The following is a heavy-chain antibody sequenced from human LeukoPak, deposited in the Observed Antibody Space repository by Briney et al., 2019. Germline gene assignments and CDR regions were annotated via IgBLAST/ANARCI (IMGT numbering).Heavy chain of an antibody. V-gene: IGHV3-33*06. D-gene: IGHD3-10*01. Sequence: GGSLRLSCAASGFTFSSYGMHWVRQAPGKGLEWVAVIWYDGSNKYYADSVKGRFTISRDNSKNTLYLQMNSLRAEDTAVYYCAKESDYYGSGSSVRRYFDYWGQGTLVTVSP. CDR1: GFTFSSYG. CDR3: AKESDYYGSGSSVRRYFDY. J-gene: IGHJ4*02. CDR2: IWYDGSNK.